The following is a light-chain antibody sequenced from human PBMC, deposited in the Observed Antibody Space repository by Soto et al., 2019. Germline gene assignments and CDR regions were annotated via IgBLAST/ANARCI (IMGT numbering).Light chain of an antibody. CDR3: AAWDDSLRGRL. Sequence: QSVLTQPPSASGAPGQMVPISCSGDKSNIGTNTVSWYRQVPGAAPPLLIYNNNQRPSGISGRFSGSKSGTSASLAISGLQSDDEADYYCAAWDDSLRGRLFGGGTKLTVL. CDR1: KSNIGTNT. J-gene: IGLJ2*01. V-gene: IGLV1-44*01. CDR2: NNN.